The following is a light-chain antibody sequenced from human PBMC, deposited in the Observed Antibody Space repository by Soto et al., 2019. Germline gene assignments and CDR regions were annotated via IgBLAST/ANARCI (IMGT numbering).Light chain of an antibody. J-gene: IGKJ4*01. V-gene: IGKV4-1*01. CDR3: QQYYSTPLT. CDR1: QGVRYRPTNKNY. Sequence: ILMIELPESLSVSLGGRATITGRCRQGVRYRPTNKNYLAWYQQKPGQPHKLLVYWASTREPGVPDRFSGSVSGTNFTLTISSLQAGDVAVYYCQQYYSTPLTVGRGTKVDIK. CDR2: WAS.